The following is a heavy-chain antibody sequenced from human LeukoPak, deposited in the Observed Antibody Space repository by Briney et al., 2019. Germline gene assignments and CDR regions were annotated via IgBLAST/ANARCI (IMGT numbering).Heavy chain of an antibody. CDR1: GFTFSSYG. D-gene: IGHD3-22*01. Sequence: GGSLRLSCAASGFTFSSYGMHWVRQAQGKGLEWVAVIWYDGSNEYYADSVKGRFTISRDNSKNTLYLQMNSLRAEDTAVYYCARDHDSSGYIDYWGQGTLVTVSS. CDR2: IWYDGSNE. V-gene: IGHV3-33*08. J-gene: IGHJ4*02. CDR3: ARDHDSSGYIDY.